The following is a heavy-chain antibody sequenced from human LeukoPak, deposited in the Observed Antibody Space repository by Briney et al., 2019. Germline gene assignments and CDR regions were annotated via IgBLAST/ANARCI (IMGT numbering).Heavy chain of an antibody. J-gene: IGHJ4*02. CDR3: ARGRAMIVVVPPATDFDY. V-gene: IGHV5-51*01. D-gene: IGHD2-2*01. Sequence: GESLKISCKGSGYSFISYWIGWVRQMPGKGLEWMGIIYPDDSGTRYSPSFQGQVTISADKSISTAYLQWSSLKASDTAMYYCARGRAMIVVVPPATDFDYWGQGTLVTVSS. CDR1: GYSFISYW. CDR2: IYPDDSGT.